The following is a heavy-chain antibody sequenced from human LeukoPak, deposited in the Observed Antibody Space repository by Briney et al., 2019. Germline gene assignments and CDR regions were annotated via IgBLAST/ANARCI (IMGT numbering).Heavy chain of an antibody. Sequence: PGGSLRLSCAASGFTFGSYAMSWVRQAPGKGLEWVSSISSSGGSTSYADSVKGRFTISRDNSKNTLYLQTNSLRAEDTAVYFCAKDKDYVWGGYRYMGSFDYWGQGTLVTVSS. D-gene: IGHD3-16*02. CDR2: ISSSGGST. V-gene: IGHV3-23*01. J-gene: IGHJ4*02. CDR1: GFTFGSYA. CDR3: AKDKDYVWGGYRYMGSFDY.